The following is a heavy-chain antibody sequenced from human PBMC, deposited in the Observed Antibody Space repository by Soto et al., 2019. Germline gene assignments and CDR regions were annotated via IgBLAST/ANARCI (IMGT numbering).Heavy chain of an antibody. V-gene: IGHV4-39*01. CDR3: VRLVGNGNRLDY. CDR2: IYYSGTT. Sequence: SETLSLTCTVSGGSISSTSYYWDWIRQPPGKGLEWIGTIYYSGTTFYNPSLKSRVTMSVDTSKNQFSLKLTSVTAADTALYYCVRLVGNGNRLDYWGQGTLVTVSS. CDR1: GGSISSTSYY. J-gene: IGHJ4*02. D-gene: IGHD2-8*01.